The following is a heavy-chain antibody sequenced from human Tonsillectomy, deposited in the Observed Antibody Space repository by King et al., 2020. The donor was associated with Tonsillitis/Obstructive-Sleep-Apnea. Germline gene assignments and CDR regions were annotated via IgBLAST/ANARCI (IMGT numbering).Heavy chain of an antibody. Sequence: VQLVESGGGLVKPGGSLRLSCAASGFTFSDYYMSWTRQAPGKGLEWVSYISTSSSTNYADSVKGRFTISRDNAKNSLHLQMNSLRAEDTAVYYCARDRFLGDIVVPSYYGMDVWGQGTTVTVSS. CDR2: ISTSSST. CDR1: GFTFSDYY. J-gene: IGHJ6*02. D-gene: IGHD2-15*01. CDR3: ARDRFLGDIVVPSYYGMDV. V-gene: IGHV3-11*06.